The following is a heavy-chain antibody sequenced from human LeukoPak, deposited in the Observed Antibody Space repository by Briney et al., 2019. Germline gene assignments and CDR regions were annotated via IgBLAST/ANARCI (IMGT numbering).Heavy chain of an antibody. CDR2: ISGSGGST. CDR3: ARERVGATKANAFDI. Sequence: GGSLRLSCAASGFTFSSYAMSWVRRAPGKGLEWVSAISGSGGSTYYADSVKGRFTISRDNSKNTLYLQMNSLRAEDTAVYYCARERVGATKANAFDIWGQGTMVTVSS. D-gene: IGHD1-26*01. J-gene: IGHJ3*02. V-gene: IGHV3-23*01. CDR1: GFTFSSYA.